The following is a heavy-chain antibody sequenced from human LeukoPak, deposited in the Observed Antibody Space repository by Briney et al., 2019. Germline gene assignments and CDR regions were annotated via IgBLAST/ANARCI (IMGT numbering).Heavy chain of an antibody. CDR3: AKDRWAAAGTYFDY. D-gene: IGHD6-13*01. CDR1: GFTFSSYA. CDR2: ISGSGGST. J-gene: IGHJ4*02. V-gene: IGHV3-23*01. Sequence: GGSLRLSCAASGFTFSSYAMSWVRQAPGKGLEWVSAISGSGGSTYYADSVKGRITISRGNSKNTLYLQMNSLRAEDTAVYYCAKDRWAAAGTYFDYWGQGTLVTVSS.